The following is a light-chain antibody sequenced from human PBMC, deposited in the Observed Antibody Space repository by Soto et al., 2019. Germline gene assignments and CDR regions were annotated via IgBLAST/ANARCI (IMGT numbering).Light chain of an antibody. CDR3: MQGLQTLRT. Sequence: DIVMTQSPLSLPVTPGEPASISCRSSQSLLHSNGFNYLDWYLQKPGQSPQLLIYLGSNRASGVPDRFSGSGSGTDFTLKISRAEAEDVGVYYCMQGLQTLRTFGQGTKVDIK. V-gene: IGKV2-28*01. CDR2: LGS. CDR1: QSLLHSNGFNY. J-gene: IGKJ1*01.